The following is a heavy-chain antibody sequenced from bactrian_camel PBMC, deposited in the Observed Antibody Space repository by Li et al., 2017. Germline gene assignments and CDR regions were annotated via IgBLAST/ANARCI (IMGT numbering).Heavy chain of an antibody. CDR1: GDTFNYGC. V-gene: IGHV3S6*01. J-gene: IGHJ6*01. CDR3: VLEAQDGDSYYCGTRGY. Sequence: HVQLVESGGGSVQAGGSLRLSCVASGDTFNYGCLGWFRQAPGKGLEWTSSISSDGSYTYYAESMKGRFTISRDNAKNTVYLQMTNLKPEDTAWYYCVLEAQDGDSYYCGTRGYWGQGTQVTVS. CDR2: ISSDGSYT. D-gene: IGHD2*01.